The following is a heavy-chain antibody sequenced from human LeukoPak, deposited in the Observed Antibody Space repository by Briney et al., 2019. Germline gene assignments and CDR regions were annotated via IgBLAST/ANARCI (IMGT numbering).Heavy chain of an antibody. Sequence: PGGSLRLSCAASGFTFSSYAMHWVHQAPGKGLEWVAVISYDGSNKYYADSVKGRFTISRDNSKNTLYLQMNSLRAEDTAVYYCARDTRGDWYYFDYWGQGTLVTVSS. CDR3: ARDTRGDWYYFDY. V-gene: IGHV3-30*04. J-gene: IGHJ4*02. CDR2: ISYDGSNK. D-gene: IGHD2-21*02. CDR1: GFTFSSYA.